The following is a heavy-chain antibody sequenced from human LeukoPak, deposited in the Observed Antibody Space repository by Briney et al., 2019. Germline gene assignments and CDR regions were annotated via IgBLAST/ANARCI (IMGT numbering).Heavy chain of an antibody. CDR2: INPSGGST. D-gene: IGHD1-26*01. Sequence: GASVKVSCKASGYTFTSYYMHWVRQAPGQGLEWMGIINPSGGSTSYAQKFQGRVTMTRDMSTSTVYMELSSLRSEDTAVYYCARGPIRYSGSPSWFDPWGQGTLVTVSS. V-gene: IGHV1-46*01. J-gene: IGHJ5*02. CDR3: ARGPIRYSGSPSWFDP. CDR1: GYTFTSYY.